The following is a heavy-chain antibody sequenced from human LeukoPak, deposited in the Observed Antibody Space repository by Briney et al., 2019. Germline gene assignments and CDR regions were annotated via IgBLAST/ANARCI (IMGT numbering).Heavy chain of an antibody. Sequence: PGGSLRLSCAASGFTFSAYSMNWVRQAPGQGLEWVSSITRSSSSTYYADSVKGRFTISRDNAKDSLYLQMNILRAEDTAVYFCARFETCQCDDVFDIWGQGTMVTVSS. CDR1: GFTFSAYS. J-gene: IGHJ3*02. D-gene: IGHD3-9*01. CDR2: ITRSSSST. V-gene: IGHV3-21*01. CDR3: ARFETCQCDDVFDI.